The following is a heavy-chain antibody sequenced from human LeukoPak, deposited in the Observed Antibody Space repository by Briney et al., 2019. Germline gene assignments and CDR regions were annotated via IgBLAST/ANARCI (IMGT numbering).Heavy chain of an antibody. CDR2: IYYSGST. CDR1: GGSISSSSYY. CDR3: ASNYDILTGYYFY. J-gene: IGHJ4*02. D-gene: IGHD3-9*01. V-gene: IGHV4-39*07. Sequence: SETLSLTCTVSGGSISSSSYYWGWIRQPPGKGLEWIGSIYYSGSTYYNPSLKSRVTISVDTSKNQFSLKLSSVTAADTAVYYCASNYDILTGYYFYWGQGTLVTVSS.